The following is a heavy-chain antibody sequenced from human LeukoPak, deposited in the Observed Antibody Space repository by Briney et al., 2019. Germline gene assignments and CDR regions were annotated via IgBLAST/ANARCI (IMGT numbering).Heavy chain of an antibody. CDR3: ARDLPYYDSSGSNFDY. D-gene: IGHD3-22*01. V-gene: IGHV3-7*01. CDR2: IKQDGSEK. J-gene: IGHJ4*02. Sequence: GGSLRLSCAASGFTFSSYSMSWVRQAPGKGLEWVANIKQDGSEKYYVDSVKGRFTISRDNAKNSLYLQMNSLRAEDTAVYYCARDLPYYDSSGSNFDYWGQGTLVTVSS. CDR1: GFTFSSYS.